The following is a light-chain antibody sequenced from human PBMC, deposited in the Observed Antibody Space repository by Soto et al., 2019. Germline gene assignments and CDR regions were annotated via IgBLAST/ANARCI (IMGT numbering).Light chain of an antibody. Sequence: EIVLTQSPGSLSLSPGERATLSCRASQSVDSTFFAWYQKKPGQAPRLLLYGVSKRATGIPDRFSGSGSGTYITLTISRLEPDDFAVYYCQQYMSSVTFGQGTRVEVK. V-gene: IGKV3-20*01. CDR1: QSVDSTF. CDR2: GVS. J-gene: IGKJ1*01. CDR3: QQYMSSVT.